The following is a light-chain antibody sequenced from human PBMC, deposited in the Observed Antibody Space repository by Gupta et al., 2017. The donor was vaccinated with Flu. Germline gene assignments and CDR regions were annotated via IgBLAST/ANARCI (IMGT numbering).Light chain of an antibody. V-gene: IGLV2-11*01. CDR1: SSDIGFYDY. CDR2: DVS. Sequence: SALTQPRPVSGSPGPSVTISCTGTSSDIGFYDYVSWYQQHPGKAPKLMIYDVSQRPSGVPDRFSGSKSGTTASLTISGLQAEDEADYYCCSYAGTYTFWVFGGGTKLTVL. J-gene: IGLJ3*02. CDR3: CSYAGTYTFWV.